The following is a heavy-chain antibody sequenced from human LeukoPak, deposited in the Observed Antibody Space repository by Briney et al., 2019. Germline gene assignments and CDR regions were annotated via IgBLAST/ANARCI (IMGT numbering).Heavy chain of an antibody. V-gene: IGHV4-59*01. CDR1: GGSISNYY. J-gene: IGHJ2*01. CDR2: ISYSGST. D-gene: IGHD1-14*01. Sequence: SETPSLTCAVSGGSISNYYWSWIRQPPGKGLEWIGYISYSGSTDYNPSLKSRVTLSVDSSKSQFSLKLSSVTAADTALYYCAREAYRRWYFDVWGRRTLVTVSS. CDR3: AREAYRRWYFDV.